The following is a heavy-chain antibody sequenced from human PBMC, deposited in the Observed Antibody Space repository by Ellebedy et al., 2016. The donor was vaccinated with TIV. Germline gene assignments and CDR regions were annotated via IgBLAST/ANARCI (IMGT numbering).Heavy chain of an antibody. V-gene: IGHV4-59*12. J-gene: IGHJ6*02. CDR3: ARKGGVGYGMDV. CDR2: IYYSGST. CDR1: GGSISSYY. Sequence: MPSETLSLTCTGSGGSISSYYWSWIRQPPGKGLEWIGYIYYSGSTNYNPSLKSRVTISVDTSKNQFSLKLSSVTAADTAVYYCARKGGVGYGMDVWGQGTTVTVSS. D-gene: IGHD3-16*01.